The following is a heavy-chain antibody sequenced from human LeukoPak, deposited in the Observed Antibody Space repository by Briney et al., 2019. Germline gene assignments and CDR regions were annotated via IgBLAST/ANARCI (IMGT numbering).Heavy chain of an antibody. CDR3: ARVPGRVLLSSSWTFDP. D-gene: IGHD6-13*01. CDR2: ISAYNGNT. CDR1: GYRFTSYG. V-gene: IGHV1-18*01. Sequence: GASVKVSCKASGYRFTSYGISWVRQAPGQGLEWMGWISAYNGNTNYAQKLQGRVTMTTDTSTSTAYMELRSLRSDDTAVYYCARVPGRVLLSSSWTFDPWGQGTLVTVSS. J-gene: IGHJ5*02.